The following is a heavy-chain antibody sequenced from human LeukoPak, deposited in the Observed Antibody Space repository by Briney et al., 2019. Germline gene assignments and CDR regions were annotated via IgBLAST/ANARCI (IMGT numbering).Heavy chain of an antibody. CDR2: ISSTSTYI. J-gene: IGHJ4*02. CDR3: ARDPPSFSL. CDR1: GFTFSTYS. V-gene: IGHV3-21*01. D-gene: IGHD2/OR15-2a*01. Sequence: GGSLRLSCAASGFTFSTYSMNWVRQAPGKGLEWVSSISSTSTYIYYTDSVKGRFTISRDNAKNSLYLQMNSLRPEDTAVYYCARDPPSFSLWGQGTLVTVSS.